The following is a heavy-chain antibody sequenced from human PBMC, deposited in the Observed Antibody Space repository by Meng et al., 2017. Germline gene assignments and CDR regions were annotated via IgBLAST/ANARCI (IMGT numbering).Heavy chain of an antibody. CDR2: IKPDGTMT. CDR3: ERSDWFDP. J-gene: IGHJ5*02. CDR1: GFNFRNFW. V-gene: IGHV3-74*01. Sequence: VQLVDSGGGLVQWGGSLRLSCTASGFNFRNFWMHWVRQVPGKGLVWVSSIKPDGTMTVYADSVKGRFTISRDNAKNTLYMQMNSLRSDDTAVYYCERSDWFDPWGQGTLVTVSS.